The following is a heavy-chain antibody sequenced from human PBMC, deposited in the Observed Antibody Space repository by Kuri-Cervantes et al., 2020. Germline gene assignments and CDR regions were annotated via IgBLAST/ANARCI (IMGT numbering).Heavy chain of an antibody. CDR1: GFTFSSYG. J-gene: IGHJ3*02. CDR2: IRSSSSTI. Sequence: GGSLRLSCAASGFTFSSYGMNWVRQAPGKGLEWVSYIRSSSSTIYYVDSVKGRFTISRDNAKNSLYLQMNSLRDEDTAVYYCARVDCRGYTCYVPSHGFDIWGQGTMVTVSS. CDR3: ARVDCRGYTCYVPSHGFDI. V-gene: IGHV3-48*02. D-gene: IGHD2-15*01.